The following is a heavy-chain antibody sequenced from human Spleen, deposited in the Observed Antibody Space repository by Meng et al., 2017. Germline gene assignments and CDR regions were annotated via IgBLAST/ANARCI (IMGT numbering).Heavy chain of an antibody. CDR3: ARDLEQPSPYCSSTSCLNWYFDL. CDR1: GFTFSSYG. D-gene: IGHD2-2*01. J-gene: IGHJ2*01. Sequence: GESLKISCAASGFTFSSYGMHWVRQAPGKGLEWVAVIWYDGSNKYYADSVKGRFTISRDNSKNTLYLQMNSLRAEDTAVYYCARDLEQPSPYCSSTSCLNWYFDLWGRGNRVTIAS. V-gene: IGHV3-33*01. CDR2: IWYDGSNK.